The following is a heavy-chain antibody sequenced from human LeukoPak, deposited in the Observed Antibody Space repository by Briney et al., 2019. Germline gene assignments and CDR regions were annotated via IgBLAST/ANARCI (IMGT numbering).Heavy chain of an antibody. D-gene: IGHD6-19*01. CDR3: ALGMYRSGWRFDY. CDR1: GYSFTTYW. Sequence: GESLKISCEGSGYSFTTYWIGWVRQMPGKGLEWMGIIYPGDSDTRYRPSFQGQVTISADKSISTAYLQWSSLKASDTAMYYCALGMYRSGWRFDYWGQGTLVSVSS. V-gene: IGHV5-51*01. CDR2: IYPGDSDT. J-gene: IGHJ4*02.